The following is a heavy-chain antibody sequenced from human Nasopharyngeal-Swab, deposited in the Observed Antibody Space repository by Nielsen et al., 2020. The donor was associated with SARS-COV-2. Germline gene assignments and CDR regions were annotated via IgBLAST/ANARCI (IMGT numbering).Heavy chain of an antibody. Sequence: GSLRLSCTVSGGSISSSSYYWGWIRQPPGKGLEWIGSIYYSGSTYYNPSLKSRVTISVDTSKNQFSLKPSSVTAADTAVYYCARLGGSFLTYYMDVWGKGTTVTVSS. D-gene: IGHD1-26*01. CDR1: GGSISSSSYY. CDR2: IYYSGST. J-gene: IGHJ6*03. V-gene: IGHV4-39*01. CDR3: ARLGGSFLTYYMDV.